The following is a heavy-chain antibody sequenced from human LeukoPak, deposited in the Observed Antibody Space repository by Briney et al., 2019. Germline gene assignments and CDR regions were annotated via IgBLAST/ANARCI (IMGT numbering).Heavy chain of an antibody. Sequence: GGSLRLSCAASGFTVSSNYMSWVRQAPGKGLEWVSVLYSGGNTYYADSVRGRFTISRDDSKNTLYLQMNSLKTEDTAVYYCTTDSPGYSSSWYFDYWGQGTLVTVSS. CDR3: TTDSPGYSSSWYFDY. CDR2: LYSGGNT. J-gene: IGHJ4*02. V-gene: IGHV3-53*01. CDR1: GFTVSSNY. D-gene: IGHD6-13*01.